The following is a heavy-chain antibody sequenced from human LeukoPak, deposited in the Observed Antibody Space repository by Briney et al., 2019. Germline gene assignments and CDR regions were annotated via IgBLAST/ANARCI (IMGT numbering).Heavy chain of an antibody. CDR2: IYYSGIT. CDR1: GGSISRSTYF. CDR3: ARDQYYYDSSGYYRIDY. J-gene: IGHJ4*02. V-gene: IGHV4-39*07. Sequence: SETLSLTCTVSGGSISRSTYFWGWIRRPPGNTLEWIGSIYYSGITYYSPSLKSRVTMSVDTSKNQFSLKLSSVTAADTAVYYCARDQYYYDSSGYYRIDYWGQGTLVTVSS. D-gene: IGHD3-22*01.